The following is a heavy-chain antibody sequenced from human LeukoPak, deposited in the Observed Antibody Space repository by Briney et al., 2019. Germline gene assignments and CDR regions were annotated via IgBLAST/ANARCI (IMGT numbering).Heavy chain of an antibody. J-gene: IGHJ4*02. CDR2: ISSSGGST. CDR3: VKGRAYSGSGLFDY. V-gene: IGHV3-64D*06. D-gene: IGHD2-21*01. Sequence: PGGSLRLSCAASGFSFSSFAMHWVRQAPGKGLEYVSAISSSGGSTYYVDSVKGRFTISSDNSRNTLWLQMSSLRADGTAVYYCVKGRAYSGSGLFDYWGQGTLVTVSS. CDR1: GFSFSSFA.